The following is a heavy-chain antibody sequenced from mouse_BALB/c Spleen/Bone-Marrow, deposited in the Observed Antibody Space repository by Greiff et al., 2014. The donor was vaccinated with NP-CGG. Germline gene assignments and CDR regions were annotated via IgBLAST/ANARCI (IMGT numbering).Heavy chain of an antibody. CDR3: ARQDRVYYFDY. V-gene: IGHV5-9-3*01. CDR1: GFTFTSYA. Sequence: EVMLVESGGGLVKPGGSPKLSCTASGFTFTSYAMSWVRQTPEKRLEWVATISSAGIHTYYVDTVKGRFTISRDNAKNTLFLHMSSLRSEDTAMYYCARQDRVYYFDYWGQGTTLTVSS. CDR2: ISSAGIHT. J-gene: IGHJ2*01.